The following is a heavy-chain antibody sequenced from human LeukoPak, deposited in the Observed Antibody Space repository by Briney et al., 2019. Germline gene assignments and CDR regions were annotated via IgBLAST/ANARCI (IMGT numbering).Heavy chain of an antibody. CDR1: GFTFSSYG. D-gene: IGHD4-17*01. Sequence: GVSLRLSCAASGFTFSSYGMHWVRQAPGKGLEWVADIWYDGSNKYYADSVKGRFTISRDNSKNTLYLQMNSLRAEDTAVYYCARGITTVTTGPFDYWGQGTLVTVSS. J-gene: IGHJ4*02. CDR3: ARGITTVTTGPFDY. V-gene: IGHV3-33*01. CDR2: IWYDGSNK.